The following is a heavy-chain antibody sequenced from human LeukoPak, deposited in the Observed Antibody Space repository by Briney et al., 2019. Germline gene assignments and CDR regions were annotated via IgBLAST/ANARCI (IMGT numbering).Heavy chain of an antibody. Sequence: GGSLRLSCAASGFTFSSYAMHWVRQAPGKGLEYVSAISSNGGSTYYANSVKGRFTTSRDNSKNTLYLQMGSLRAEDMAVYYCARERLSYYDSSGYYYVDYWGQGTLVTVSS. CDR1: GFTFSSYA. CDR2: ISSNGGST. V-gene: IGHV3-64*01. CDR3: ARERLSYYDSSGYYYVDY. J-gene: IGHJ4*02. D-gene: IGHD3-22*01.